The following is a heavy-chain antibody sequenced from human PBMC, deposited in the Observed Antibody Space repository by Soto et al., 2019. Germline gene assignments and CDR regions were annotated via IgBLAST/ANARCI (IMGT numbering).Heavy chain of an antibody. Sequence: ASVKVSCKASGYTFTSYYMHWVRQAPGQGLEWMGIINPSGGSTSYAQKFQGRVTMTRDTSTSTVYMELSSLRSEDTAVYYCARDMDYVWGSYRYSGGIDYWGQGTLVTVSS. CDR2: INPSGGST. J-gene: IGHJ4*02. D-gene: IGHD3-16*02. CDR1: GYTFTSYY. V-gene: IGHV1-46*01. CDR3: ARDMDYVWGSYRYSGGIDY.